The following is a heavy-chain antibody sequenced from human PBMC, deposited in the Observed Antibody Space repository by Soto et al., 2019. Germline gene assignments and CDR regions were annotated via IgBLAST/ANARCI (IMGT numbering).Heavy chain of an antibody. V-gene: IGHV4-59*01. J-gene: IGHJ4*02. CDR1: GGSMNDYY. D-gene: IGHD1-7*01. CDR3: ARNYDRLDY. CDR2: IYYSGST. Sequence: QVQLQESGPGLVKPSETLSLTCTVSGGSMNDYYWCWIRQPPGKGLEWIGYIYYSGSTNYNPSLKSRVTISVDTSKNQFSLNLRSVTAADTAVYYCARNYDRLDYWGQGTLVTVSS.